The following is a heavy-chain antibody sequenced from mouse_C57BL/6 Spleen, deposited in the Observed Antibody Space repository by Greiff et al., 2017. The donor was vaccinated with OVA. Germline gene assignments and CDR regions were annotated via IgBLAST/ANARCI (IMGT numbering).Heavy chain of an antibody. CDR3: AREGMDY. J-gene: IGHJ4*01. V-gene: IGHV1-82*01. Sequence: VQLKESGPELVKPGASVKISCKASGYAFSSSWMNWVKQRPGKGLEWIGRIYPGDGDTNYNGKFKGKATLTADKSSSTAYMQLSSLASEDSAVYFCAREGMDYWGQGTSVTVSS. CDR1: GYAFSSSW. CDR2: IYPGDGDT.